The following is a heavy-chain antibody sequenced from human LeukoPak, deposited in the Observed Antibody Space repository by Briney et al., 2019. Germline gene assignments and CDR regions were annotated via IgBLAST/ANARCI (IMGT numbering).Heavy chain of an antibody. CDR1: GFTFSSYA. CDR2: ISGSGGST. D-gene: IGHD3-22*01. V-gene: IGHV3-23*01. Sequence: GGSLRLSCAASGFTFSSYAMSWVRQAPGKGLEWVSAISGSGGSTYYADSVKGRFTISRDNSKNTLYLQMNSLRAEDTALYYCARGSNHDSSGYPHWGQGTLVTVSS. CDR3: ARGSNHDSSGYPH. J-gene: IGHJ4*02.